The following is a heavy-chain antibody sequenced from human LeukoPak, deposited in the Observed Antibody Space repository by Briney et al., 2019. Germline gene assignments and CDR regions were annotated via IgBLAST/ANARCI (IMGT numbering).Heavy chain of an antibody. CDR2: ISSSSSYI. J-gene: IGHJ5*02. D-gene: IGHD6-19*01. Sequence: GGSLRLSCAASGFTFSSYSMNWVRQAPGKGLEWVSSISSSSSYIYYADSVKGRFTISRDNAKNSLYLQMNSLRAEDTAVYYCARGLAVAGKMVSPYNWFDPWGQGTLVTVSS. CDR3: ARGLAVAGKMVSPYNWFDP. CDR1: GFTFSSYS. V-gene: IGHV3-21*01.